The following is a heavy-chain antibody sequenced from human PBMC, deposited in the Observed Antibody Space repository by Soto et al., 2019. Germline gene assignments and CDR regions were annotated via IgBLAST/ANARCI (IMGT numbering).Heavy chain of an antibody. Sequence: GGSLRLSCAASGFTFSSYWMSWVRQAPGKGLEWVANIKQDGSEKYYVDSVKGRFTISRDDAKNSLYLQMNSLRAEDTAVYYCARDGQLVINYFDYWGQGTLVTVSS. CDR3: ARDGQLVINYFDY. CDR1: GFTFSSYW. V-gene: IGHV3-7*01. CDR2: IKQDGSEK. J-gene: IGHJ4*02. D-gene: IGHD6-13*01.